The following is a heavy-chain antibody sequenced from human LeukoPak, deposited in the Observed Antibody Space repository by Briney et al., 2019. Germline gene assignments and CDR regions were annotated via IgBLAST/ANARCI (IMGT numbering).Heavy chain of an antibody. D-gene: IGHD3-16*01. CDR3: AKGGGLPHDAFDI. CDR2: ISGSGGST. J-gene: IGHJ3*02. CDR1: GFTFDDYA. V-gene: IGHV3-23*01. Sequence: GGSLRLSCAASGFTFDDYAMHWVRQAPGKGLEWVSAISGSGGSTYYADSVKGRFTISRDNSKNTLYLQMNSLRAEDTAVYYRAKGGGLPHDAFDIWGQGTMVTVSS.